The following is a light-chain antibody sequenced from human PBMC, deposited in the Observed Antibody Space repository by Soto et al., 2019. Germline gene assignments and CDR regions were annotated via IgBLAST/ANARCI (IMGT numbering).Light chain of an antibody. CDR3: QSYDSNLRGPV. CDR2: GTR. V-gene: IGLV1-40*01. J-gene: IGLJ3*02. CDR1: SSNIGAGYD. Sequence: QSVLTQPPSVSGAPGQRVTISCTGSSSNIGAGYDIHWYQQLPGTAPKLLIYGTRDRPSGVPDRFSGSKSGTSASLAITGLQAEDEADYYRQSYDSNLRGPVFGGGTKVTVL.